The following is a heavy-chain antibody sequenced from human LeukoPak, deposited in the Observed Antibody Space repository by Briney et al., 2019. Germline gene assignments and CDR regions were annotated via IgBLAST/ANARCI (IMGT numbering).Heavy chain of an antibody. CDR2: IYYSGST. CDR3: ASRIQLWTNPQNYYYGMDV. D-gene: IGHD5-18*01. V-gene: IGHV4-59*08. Sequence: PSETLSLTCTVSGGSISSCYWSWIRQPPGKGLEWIGYIYYSGSTNYNPSLKSRVTISVDTSKNQFSLKLSSVTAADTAVYYCASRIQLWTNPQNYYYGMDVWGQGTTVTVSS. CDR1: GGSISSCY. J-gene: IGHJ6*02.